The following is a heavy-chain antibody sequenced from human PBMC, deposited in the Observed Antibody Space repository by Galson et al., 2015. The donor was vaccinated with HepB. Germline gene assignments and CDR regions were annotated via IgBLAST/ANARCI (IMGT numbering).Heavy chain of an antibody. D-gene: IGHD1-26*01. Sequence: LRLSCAVSGFSFRDYYMSWVRQTPGRGLEWISYITPSGTANYADSVKGRFTISRDDARDSLYLQMRSLTAEDTAVYYCAREQSGNYHVFDSWGQGNLVTVSS. CDR2: ITPSGTA. J-gene: IGHJ4*02. CDR3: AREQSGNYHVFDS. CDR1: GFSFRDYY. V-gene: IGHV3-11*01.